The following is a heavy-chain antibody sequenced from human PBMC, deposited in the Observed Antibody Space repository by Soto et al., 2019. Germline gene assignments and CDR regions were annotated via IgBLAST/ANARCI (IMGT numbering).Heavy chain of an antibody. D-gene: IGHD2-2*03. V-gene: IGHV1-18*01. CDR2: ISAYNGKT. J-gene: IGHJ5*02. CDR1: GFTSTNYG. Sequence: ASVKVSCKAAGFTSTNYGISWVRQAPGQGLEWMGWISAYNGKTNYAQKVQGRVSMTTDTSTSIVYMELRSLISDDTALYYCARDLGSCSKRCYRNWFDPWGQGTLVTVSS. CDR3: ARDLGSCSKRCYRNWFDP.